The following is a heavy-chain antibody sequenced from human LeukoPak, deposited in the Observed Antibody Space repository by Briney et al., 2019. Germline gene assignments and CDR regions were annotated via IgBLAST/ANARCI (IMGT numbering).Heavy chain of an antibody. CDR3: ARVYDSGSQAYFYYMDV. Sequence: PSETLSLTCTVSGGSITSSSYHWGWIRQPPGKGLEWIGSIYYTGTTYYNPSLKSRVTISVDTSKNQFSLKLSSVTAADTAVYYCARVYDSGSQAYFYYMDVWGKGTTVTISS. CDR2: IYYTGTT. CDR1: GGSITSSSYH. J-gene: IGHJ6*03. D-gene: IGHD3-10*01. V-gene: IGHV4-39*07.